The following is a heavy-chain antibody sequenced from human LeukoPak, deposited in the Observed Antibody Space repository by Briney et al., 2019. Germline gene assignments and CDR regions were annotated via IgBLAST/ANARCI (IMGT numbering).Heavy chain of an antibody. V-gene: IGHV1-2*02. J-gene: IGHJ4*02. Sequence: ASVKVSCKASGYTFTGYYMHWVRQAPGQGLEWMGWINPNSGGTNYAQKFQGRVTMTRDTTLRTAYMELSRLRSDDTAVSCCARGPKPTKVLYVDYWGQGTLVTVSS. CDR3: ARGPKPTKVLYVDY. CDR1: GYTFTGYY. CDR2: INPNSGGT. D-gene: IGHD2-2*02.